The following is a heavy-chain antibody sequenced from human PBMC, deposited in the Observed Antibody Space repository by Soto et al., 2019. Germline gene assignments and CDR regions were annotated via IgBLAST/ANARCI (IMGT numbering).Heavy chain of an antibody. CDR1: GGSVSSGSYY. J-gene: IGHJ5*02. CDR3: ARGYYCSGSYYNVDWFDP. Sequence: QVQLQESGPGLVKPSETLSLTCTVSGGSVSSGSYYWSWIRQPPGKGLEWIGYIYYRGSTNYNPSLKSRVTISVDTSKNQVSLKMSSVTAADTAVYYCARGYYCSGSYYNVDWFDPWGQGTLVTVSP. V-gene: IGHV4-61*01. CDR2: IYYRGST. D-gene: IGHD3-10*01.